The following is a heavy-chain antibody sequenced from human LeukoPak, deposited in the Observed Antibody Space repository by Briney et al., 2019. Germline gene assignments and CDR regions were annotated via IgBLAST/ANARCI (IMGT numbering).Heavy chain of an antibody. CDR2: ISWNSGSI. V-gene: IGHV3-9*01. CDR1: GFTFDDYA. D-gene: IGHD1-26*01. Sequence: GGSLRLSCAASGFTFDDYAMHWVRQAPGKGLEWVSGISWNSGSIGYADSVKGRFTISRDNSKNTLYLQMNSLRAEDTAVYYCAKDAGYSGSFIDYWGQGTLVTVSS. CDR3: AKDAGYSGSFIDY. J-gene: IGHJ4*02.